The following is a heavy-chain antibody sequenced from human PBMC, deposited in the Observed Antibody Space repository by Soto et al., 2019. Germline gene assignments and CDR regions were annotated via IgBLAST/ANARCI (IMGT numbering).Heavy chain of an antibody. V-gene: IGHV4-59*12. CDR2: IYYSGST. Sequence: PSETLSLTSTVSGGSISSYYWIWIRQPPGKGLEWIGYIYYSGSTNYNPSLKSRVTISVDTSKNQFSLKLSSVTAADTAVYYCARVPDLWGQGTLVTVSS. D-gene: IGHD2-2*01. CDR1: GGSISSYY. CDR3: ARVPDL. J-gene: IGHJ5*02.